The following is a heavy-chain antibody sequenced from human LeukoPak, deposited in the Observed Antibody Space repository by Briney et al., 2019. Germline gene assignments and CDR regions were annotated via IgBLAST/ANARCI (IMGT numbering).Heavy chain of an antibody. V-gene: IGHV3-20*04. Sequence: GGSLRLSCAASGFTLEDYGMRWVRHAPGKGLEWVSTINWDGDETVYADSVKGRFTISRDNARNSLYLQLNSLRAEDTAFYYCAKLDIAAAGEWGQGTLVTVSS. J-gene: IGHJ4*02. CDR1: GFTLEDYG. D-gene: IGHD6-13*01. CDR2: INWDGDET. CDR3: AKLDIAAAGE.